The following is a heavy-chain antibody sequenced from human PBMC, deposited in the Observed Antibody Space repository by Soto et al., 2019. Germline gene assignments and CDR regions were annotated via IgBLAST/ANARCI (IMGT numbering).Heavy chain of an antibody. Sequence: QVQLQESGPGLVKPSETLSLTCTVSCGSISSYYWSWIRQPPGKGLEWIGYIYYSGSTNYNPSLKSRVTISVDTSKNQFSLKLSSVTAADTAVYYCAREESGGERFDYWGQGTLVTVSS. CDR3: AREESGGERFDY. D-gene: IGHD2-21*01. CDR2: IYYSGST. V-gene: IGHV4-59*01. J-gene: IGHJ4*02. CDR1: CGSISSYY.